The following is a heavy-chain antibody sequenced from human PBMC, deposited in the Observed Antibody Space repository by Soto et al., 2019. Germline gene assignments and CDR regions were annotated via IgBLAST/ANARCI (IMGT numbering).Heavy chain of an antibody. CDR2: IYYGGST. D-gene: IGHD5-18*01. J-gene: IGHJ3*02. CDR1: GGSISSGGYS. CDR3: GRDGRGGNSYVVDVFDM. Sequence: QVQLQESGPRLVKPSHTLSLTCTVSGGSISSGGYSWTWIRQHPGKGLEWIGYIYYGGSTYYNPSLKSRVTISVDTSKNQCSLTLNSVTAADTAVYYCGRDGRGGNSYVVDVFDMWGQGTMVTVSS. V-gene: IGHV4-31*03.